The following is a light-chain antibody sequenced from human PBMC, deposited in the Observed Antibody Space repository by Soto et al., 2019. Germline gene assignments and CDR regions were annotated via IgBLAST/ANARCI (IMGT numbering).Light chain of an antibody. CDR2: EGS. V-gene: IGLV2-23*01. Sequence: QSALTQPASVSGSPGQSITISCTGTSSDVGSYNLVSWYQQHPGKAPKLMIYEGSKRPSGFSNRFSGSKSGNTASLTISGLQAEDEADYYCCSYAGSKFGGGTKLTVL. J-gene: IGLJ2*01. CDR3: CSYAGSK. CDR1: SSDVGSYNL.